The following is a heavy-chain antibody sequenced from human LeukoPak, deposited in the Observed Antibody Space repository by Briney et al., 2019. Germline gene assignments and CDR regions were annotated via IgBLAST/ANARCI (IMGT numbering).Heavy chain of an antibody. Sequence: SETLSLTCAVYGGSFSGYYWSWIRQPPGKGLEWIGEINHSGSTNYNPSLKSRVTISVGTSKNQFSLKLSSVTAADTAVYYCASLGAYSSSWRYYYYYMDVWGKGTTVTVSS. CDR1: GGSFSGYY. CDR3: ASLGAYSSSWRYYYYYMDV. D-gene: IGHD6-13*01. CDR2: INHSGST. J-gene: IGHJ6*03. V-gene: IGHV4-34*01.